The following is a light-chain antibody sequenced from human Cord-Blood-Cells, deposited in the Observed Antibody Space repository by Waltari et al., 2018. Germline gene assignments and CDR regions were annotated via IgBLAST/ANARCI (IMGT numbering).Light chain of an antibody. CDR3: SSYTSSSTYV. V-gene: IGLV2-14*01. CDR1: RSDVGGYNY. Sequence: QSALTQPASVSGPPGQSLTIPCTATRSDVGGYNYVSWYQQHPGKAPKLMIYDVSNRPSGVSNRFSGSKSGNTASLTISGLQAEDEADYYCSSYTSSSTYVFGTGTKVTVL. J-gene: IGLJ1*01. CDR2: DVS.